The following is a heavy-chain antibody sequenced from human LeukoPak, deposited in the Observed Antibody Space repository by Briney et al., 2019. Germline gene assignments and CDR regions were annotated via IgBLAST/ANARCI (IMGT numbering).Heavy chain of an antibody. J-gene: IGHJ4*02. CDR2: ISWNSGSF. V-gene: IGHV3-9*01. D-gene: IGHD5-18*01. CDR3: AKDKGYSYGPYYFEY. CDR1: GFTFSSYA. Sequence: GGSLRLSCAASGFTFSSYAMSWVRQAPGKGLEWVSSISWNSGSFGYADSVKGRFTISRDNAKNSLYLQMNSLRAEDTALYYCAKDKGYSYGPYYFEYWGQGTLVTVSS.